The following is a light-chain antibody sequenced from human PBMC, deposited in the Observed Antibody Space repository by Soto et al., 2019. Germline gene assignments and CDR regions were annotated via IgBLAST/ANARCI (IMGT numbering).Light chain of an antibody. Sequence: DIQMTQPPSTLSASVGDRVPITCRASQSISSWLAWYQQKPGKAPKLLIYDASSLESGVPSRFSGSGSGTEFTLTISSLQPDDFATYYCQQYNSYCTFGQGTKV. CDR3: QQYNSYCT. CDR1: QSISSW. CDR2: DAS. J-gene: IGKJ1*01. V-gene: IGKV1-5*01.